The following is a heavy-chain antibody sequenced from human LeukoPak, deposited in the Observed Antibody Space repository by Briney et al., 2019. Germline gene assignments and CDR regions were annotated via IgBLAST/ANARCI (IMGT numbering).Heavy chain of an antibody. CDR3: ARIRDGYNDAYDL. J-gene: IGHJ3*01. D-gene: IGHD5-24*01. CDR1: GYTFTDSY. Sequence: GASVKVSCKASGYTFTDSYVHWVRQGPGQVLEWMGLIDPDGGNTNYAQNFQGRVTLTMDTSTSTLYMELSSLRSEDTAIYYCARIRDGYNDAYDLWGQGTVVTVPS. CDR2: IDPDGGNT. V-gene: IGHV1-46*01.